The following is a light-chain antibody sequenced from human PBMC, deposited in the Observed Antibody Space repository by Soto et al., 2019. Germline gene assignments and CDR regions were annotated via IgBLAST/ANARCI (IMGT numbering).Light chain of an antibody. CDR2: GAS. CDR1: QSVSSSY. J-gene: IGKJ4*01. CDR3: QQYNRSPRT. Sequence: EIVLTQSPGTLSLSPGERATLSCRASQSVSSSYLAWYQQRPGQAPRLLIYGASSRATDIPDRFSGSGSGTDFTLTISRLEPEDFAVYYCQQYNRSPRTFGGGTKVEIK. V-gene: IGKV3-20*01.